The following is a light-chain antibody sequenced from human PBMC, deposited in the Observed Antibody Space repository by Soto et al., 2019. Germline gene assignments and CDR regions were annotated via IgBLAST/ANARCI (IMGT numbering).Light chain of an antibody. CDR2: ENN. CDR1: SGSIATNY. CDR3: QPSDSSNVV. J-gene: IGLJ2*01. V-gene: IGLV6-57*02. Sequence: NFMLTQPHSVSESPGKTVTISCTGSSGSIATNYVQWYQQRPGSAPTTVIYENNQRPSGVPDRFSGSIDSSSNSASLTISGLKTEDEDDYYCQPSDSSNVVFGGGTKVTVL.